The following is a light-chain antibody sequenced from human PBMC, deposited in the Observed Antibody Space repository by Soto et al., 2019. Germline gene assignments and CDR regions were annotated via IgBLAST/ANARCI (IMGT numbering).Light chain of an antibody. CDR1: QSVSGN. J-gene: IGKJ1*01. V-gene: IGKV3-15*01. CDR3: QQYNNWPRT. Sequence: EIVMTLSPATLSVSPGERATLSCRASQSVSGNLAWFHQKPGQAPRLLIYGASTRATGIPARFSGSGSGTEFTLTISSLQSEDFAVYYCQQYNNWPRTFGQGTKVEIK. CDR2: GAS.